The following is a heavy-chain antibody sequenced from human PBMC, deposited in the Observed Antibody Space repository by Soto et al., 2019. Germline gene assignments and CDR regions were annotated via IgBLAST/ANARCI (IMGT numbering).Heavy chain of an antibody. J-gene: IGHJ6*03. CDR1: GFTFSSYA. CDR2: ISGSGGST. Sequence: GGALRLSCAASGFTFSSYAMTWVRQDPGKGLEWVSAISGSGGSTYYADSVKGRFTISRDNSKNTLYLQMNSLRAEDTAVYYCANMEGTTVTTRTGPITGYYYYMDVWGKGTTVTVSS. D-gene: IGHD4-17*01. CDR3: ANMEGTTVTTRTGPITGYYYYMDV. V-gene: IGHV3-23*01.